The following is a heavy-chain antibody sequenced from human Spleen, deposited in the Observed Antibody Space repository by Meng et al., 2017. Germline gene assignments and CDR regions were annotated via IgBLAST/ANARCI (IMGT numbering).Heavy chain of an antibody. CDR3: ARATAAGFDY. Sequence: VQLPQWGGGLLKPSETLSLTCVVSGGSFSDYYWSWIRQPPGKGLEWIGEINHSGSTNYNPSLESRATISVDTSQNNLSLKLSSVTAADSAVYYCARATAAGFDYWGQGTLVTVAS. CDR2: INHSGST. V-gene: IGHV4-34*01. CDR1: GGSFSDYY. J-gene: IGHJ4*02. D-gene: IGHD6-13*01.